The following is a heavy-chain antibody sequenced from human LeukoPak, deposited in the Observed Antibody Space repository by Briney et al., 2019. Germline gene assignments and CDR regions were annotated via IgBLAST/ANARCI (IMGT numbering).Heavy chain of an antibody. Sequence: SETLSLTCTVPGGSISGYYRSWIRQPPEKGLEWVWYIYYSGSTNYNPSLKSRVTISVDTSKNQFSLKPSSVTAADTAVYYCAREVGATADGAFDIWGQGTMVTVSS. CDR2: IYYSGST. CDR3: AREVGATADGAFDI. CDR1: GGSISGYY. J-gene: IGHJ3*02. D-gene: IGHD1-26*01. V-gene: IGHV4-59*01.